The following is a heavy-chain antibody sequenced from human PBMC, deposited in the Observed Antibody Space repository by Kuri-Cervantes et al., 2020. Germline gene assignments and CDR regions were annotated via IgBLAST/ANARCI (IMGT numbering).Heavy chain of an antibody. CDR1: GYTFTSYG. D-gene: IGHD3-10*01. V-gene: IGHV1-8*02. Sequence: ASVKVSCKASGYTFTSYGISWVRQAPGQGLEWMGWMNPNSGNTGYAQKFQGRVTMTRNTSISKAYMELSSLRSEDTAVYYCARVRPMVRGVLYYYYGMDVWGQGTTVTVSS. J-gene: IGHJ6*02. CDR2: MNPNSGNT. CDR3: ARVRPMVRGVLYYYYGMDV.